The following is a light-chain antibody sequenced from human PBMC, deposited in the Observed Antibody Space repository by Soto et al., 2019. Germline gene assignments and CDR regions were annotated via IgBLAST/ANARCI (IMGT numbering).Light chain of an antibody. CDR2: DAS. V-gene: IGKV3-11*01. CDR3: QHYVTSSIT. CDR1: QSIGLA. Sequence: EIVLTQSPATLSLSPGERATLSCRASQSIGLAIAWYQHKPGQAPGLLIFDASQRATGIPARFRGSGSGTDFTLTISRLEPEDFAVYYCQHYVTSSITFGQGTRLEIK. J-gene: IGKJ5*01.